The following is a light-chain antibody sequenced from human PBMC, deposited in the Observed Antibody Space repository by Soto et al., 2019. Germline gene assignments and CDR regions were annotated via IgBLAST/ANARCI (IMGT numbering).Light chain of an antibody. CDR1: SSDVGGYNY. Sequence: SALTQPASVSGSPGQSITISCTGTSSDVGGYNYVSWYQQHPGKAPKLMIYEVSNRPSGVSNRFSGSKSGNTASLTISGLQAEDEADYYCTSYTSSRIVVFGGGTKLTVL. J-gene: IGLJ2*01. CDR2: EVS. CDR3: TSYTSSRIVV. V-gene: IGLV2-14*01.